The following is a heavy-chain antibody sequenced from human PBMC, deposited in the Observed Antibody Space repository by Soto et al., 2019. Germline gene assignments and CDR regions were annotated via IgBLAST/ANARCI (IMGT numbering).Heavy chain of an antibody. CDR3: ARRVLRFPVRPWTPSFDY. CDR1: GGSFSGYY. J-gene: IGHJ4*02. D-gene: IGHD3-3*01. V-gene: IGHV4-34*01. CDR2: INHSGST. Sequence: PSETLSLTCAVYGGSFSGYYWSWIRQPPGKGLEWIGEINHSGSTNYNPSLKSRVTISVDTSKNQFSLKLSSVTAADTAVYYCARRVLRFPVRPWTPSFDYWGQGTLVTVSS.